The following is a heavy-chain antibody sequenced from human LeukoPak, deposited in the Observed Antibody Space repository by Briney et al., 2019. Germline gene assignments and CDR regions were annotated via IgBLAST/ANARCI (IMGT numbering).Heavy chain of an antibody. CDR1: GFTFSSYS. CDR3: ARVAYDILTGYYDPYYFDY. Sequence: PGGSLRLSCAASGFTFSSYSMNWVRQAPGKGLEWVSSISSSSSYIYYADSVKGRFTISRDNAKNSLYLQMNSLRAEDTAVYYCARVAYDILTGYYDPYYFDYWGQGTLVTVSS. CDR2: ISSSSSYI. V-gene: IGHV3-21*01. D-gene: IGHD3-9*01. J-gene: IGHJ4*02.